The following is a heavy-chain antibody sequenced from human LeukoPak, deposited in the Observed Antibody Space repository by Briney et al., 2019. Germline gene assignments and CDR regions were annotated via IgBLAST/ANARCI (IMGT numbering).Heavy chain of an antibody. V-gene: IGHV3-23*01. CDR2: ISGSGGST. Sequence: PGGSLRLSCAASGFTFSSYAMSWVRQAPGKGLEWVSAISGSGGSTYYADSVKGRFTISRDNSKNTLYLQMNSLRAEDTAVYYCAKSSKRSSWSENWFDPWGQGTLVTVSS. CDR1: GFTFSSYA. J-gene: IGHJ5*02. D-gene: IGHD6-13*01. CDR3: AKSSKRSSWSENWFDP.